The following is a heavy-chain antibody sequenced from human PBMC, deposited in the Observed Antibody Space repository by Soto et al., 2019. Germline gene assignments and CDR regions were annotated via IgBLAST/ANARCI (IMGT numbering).Heavy chain of an antibody. Sequence: GGSLRLSCAASGFTFSSYAMHWVRQAPGKGLEWVAVISYDGRNKYYADSVKGRFTISRDNSKNTLYLQMNSLRAEDTAVYYCARDGIAVAGTGGNSGPDAFDIWGQGTMVTVSS. V-gene: IGHV3-30*04. CDR1: GFTFSSYA. D-gene: IGHD6-19*01. CDR2: ISYDGRNK. J-gene: IGHJ3*02. CDR3: ARDGIAVAGTGGNSGPDAFDI.